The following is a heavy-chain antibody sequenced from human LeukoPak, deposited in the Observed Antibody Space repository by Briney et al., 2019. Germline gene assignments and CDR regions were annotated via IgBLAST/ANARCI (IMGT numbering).Heavy chain of an antibody. Sequence: GGSLRLSCAASGFTFSSYAMHWVRQAPGKGLEWVAIISYDGSNKHYADSVKGRLTISRDNSKNTLYLQMNSLRPEDTAVYYCAKDGDYGSGTYFFDYWGQGTLVTVSS. J-gene: IGHJ4*02. CDR1: GFTFSSYA. D-gene: IGHD3-10*01. V-gene: IGHV3-30*18. CDR3: AKDGDYGSGTYFFDY. CDR2: ISYDGSNK.